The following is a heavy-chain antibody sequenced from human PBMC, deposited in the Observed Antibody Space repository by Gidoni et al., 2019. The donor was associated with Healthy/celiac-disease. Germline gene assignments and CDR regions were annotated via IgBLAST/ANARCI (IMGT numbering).Heavy chain of an antibody. V-gene: IGHV4-39*01. CDR1: GGSLTSSSYY. Sequence: QLQLQESGPGLVKPPETLSLTCTVPGGSLTSSSYYWGWIRQPPGKGLEWIGSIYYSGITSYNPSLESRVTISVDTSKNQFSLKLSSVTAADTAVYYCAISPSEGDYYCMDVWGKGTTVTVSS. D-gene: IGHD1-26*01. CDR2: IYYSGIT. J-gene: IGHJ6*03. CDR3: AISPSEGDYYCMDV.